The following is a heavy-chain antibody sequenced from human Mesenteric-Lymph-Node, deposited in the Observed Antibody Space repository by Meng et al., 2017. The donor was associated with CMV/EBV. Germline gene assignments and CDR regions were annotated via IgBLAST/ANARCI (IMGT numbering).Heavy chain of an antibody. J-gene: IGHJ5*02. V-gene: IGHV4-34*01. CDR3: ARHVTYGDYARSVLSGYNWFDP. Sequence: SETLSLTCAVYGGSFSGYYWTWIRQPPGKGLEYIGEINHSGSTSYNSSLESRVTISVDTSKNQFSLKLSSVTAADTAVYYCARHVTYGDYARSVLSGYNWFDPWGQGTLVTVSS. CDR2: INHSGST. CDR1: GGSFSGYY. D-gene: IGHD4-17*01.